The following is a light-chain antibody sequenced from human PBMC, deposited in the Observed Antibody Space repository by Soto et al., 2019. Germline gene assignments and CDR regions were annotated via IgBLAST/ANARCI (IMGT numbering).Light chain of an antibody. J-gene: IGLJ2*01. Sequence: QSALTQPASVSGSPGQSITISCTGTSSDVGDYNYVSWYQQHPGKAPKLMIYDVSNRPSGVSNRFSGSKSGNTASLTISGLQAEDEADYYCSSYPSSSTLVFGGGTQLTVL. CDR3: SSYPSSSTLV. V-gene: IGLV2-14*01. CDR2: DVS. CDR1: SSDVGDYNY.